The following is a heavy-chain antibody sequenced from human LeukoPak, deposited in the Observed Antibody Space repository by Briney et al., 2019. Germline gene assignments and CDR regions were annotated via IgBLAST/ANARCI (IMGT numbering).Heavy chain of an antibody. D-gene: IGHD3-10*01. CDR1: GLTFSSYW. J-gene: IGHJ4*02. CDR3: ARDLGGGEQGYYKDYYFDY. Sequence: GGSLRLSCAASGLTFSSYWMSWVRQAPGKGLERVANIKQDGSEKYYVDSVKGRFTNSRDNAKNSLYLQMNSLSADDTAVYYCARDLGGGEQGYYKDYYFDYWGQGTLVTVSS. CDR2: IKQDGSEK. V-gene: IGHV3-7*01.